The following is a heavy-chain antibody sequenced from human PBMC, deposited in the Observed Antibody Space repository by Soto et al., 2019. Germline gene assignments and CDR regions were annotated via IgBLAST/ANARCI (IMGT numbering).Heavy chain of an antibody. J-gene: IGHJ4*02. CDR2: ISGSGGST. CDR1: GFTFSSYA. CDR3: ARPTFGVVIYPSFDY. D-gene: IGHD3-3*01. Sequence: PGGSLRLSCAASGFTFSSYAMSWVRQAPGKGLEWVSAISGSGGSTYYADSVKGRFTISRDNSKNTLYLQMNSLRAEDTAVYYCARPTFGVVIYPSFDYWGQGTLVTVSS. V-gene: IGHV3-23*01.